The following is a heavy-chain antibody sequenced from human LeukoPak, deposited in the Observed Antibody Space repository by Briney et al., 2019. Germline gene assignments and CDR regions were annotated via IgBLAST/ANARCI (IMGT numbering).Heavy chain of an antibody. J-gene: IGHJ5*02. D-gene: IGHD7-27*01. CDR1: GYTFTGYY. V-gene: IGHV1-2*02. Sequence: EASVKVSCKASGYTFTGYYMHWVRQAPGQGLEWMGWINPNSGGTNYAQKFQGRVTMTRDTSISTAYMELSRLRSDDTAVYYCARARLLGKYNWFDPWGQGTLVTVSS. CDR2: INPNSGGT. CDR3: ARARLLGKYNWFDP.